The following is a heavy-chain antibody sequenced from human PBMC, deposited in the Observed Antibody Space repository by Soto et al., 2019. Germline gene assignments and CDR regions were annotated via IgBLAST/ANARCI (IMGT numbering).Heavy chain of an antibody. CDR2: IYYSGST. Sequence: QLQLQESGPGLVKPSETLSLTCTVSGGSISSSSYYWGWIRQPPGKGLEWIGSIYYSGSTYYNPSLKSRVTISVDTSKNQFSLKLSSVTAADTAVYYCARHIVVVVAATRSVWFDPWGQGTLVTVSS. D-gene: IGHD2-15*01. CDR1: GGSISSSSYY. J-gene: IGHJ5*02. CDR3: ARHIVVVVAATRSVWFDP. V-gene: IGHV4-39*01.